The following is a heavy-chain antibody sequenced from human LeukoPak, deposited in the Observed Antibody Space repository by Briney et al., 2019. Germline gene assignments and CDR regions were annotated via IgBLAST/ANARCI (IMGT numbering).Heavy chain of an antibody. CDR1: GNTFNIHY. Sequence: ASVKVSCKASGNTFNIHYFHWVRQAPGQGLEWMGIINRGDGITGYAQRFQGRVTLTRDTSTSTAYMELSSLRSEDTAIYYCASDKNYGDKYFDSWGQGTVVTVSS. D-gene: IGHD4-17*01. V-gene: IGHV1-46*02. CDR2: INRGDGIT. CDR3: ASDKNYGDKYFDS. J-gene: IGHJ4*02.